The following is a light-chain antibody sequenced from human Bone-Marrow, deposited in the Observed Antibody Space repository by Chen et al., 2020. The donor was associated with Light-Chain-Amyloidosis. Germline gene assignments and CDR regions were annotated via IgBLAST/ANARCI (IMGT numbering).Light chain of an antibody. V-gene: IGLV1-40*01. CDR3: QSYDSSLGSGV. J-gene: IGLJ2*01. CDR2: GNS. CDR1: SSNIGAGYD. Sequence: QSVLTQPPSVAGAPGQRVTISCTGRSSNIGAGYDVHWYQQLPGTAPKLLIYGNSNRPSGVPDRFSGSKSGTSASLAITGLQAEDEADYYCQSYDSSLGSGVFGGGTKLTVL.